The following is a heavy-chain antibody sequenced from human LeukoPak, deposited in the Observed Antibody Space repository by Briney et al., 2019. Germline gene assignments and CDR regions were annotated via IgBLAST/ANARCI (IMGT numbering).Heavy chain of an antibody. CDR1: GFTFSSYG. Sequence: GGSLRLSCAASGFTFSSYGMHWVRQAPGKGLEWVAVIWYDGSNKYYADSVKGRFTISRDNSKNTLYLQMNSLRAEDTAVYYCAKDGKTCYDFWSGYYTDYYYYMDVWGKGTTVTVSS. D-gene: IGHD3-3*01. CDR2: IWYDGSNK. CDR3: AKDGKTCYDFWSGYYTDYYYYMDV. J-gene: IGHJ6*03. V-gene: IGHV3-33*06.